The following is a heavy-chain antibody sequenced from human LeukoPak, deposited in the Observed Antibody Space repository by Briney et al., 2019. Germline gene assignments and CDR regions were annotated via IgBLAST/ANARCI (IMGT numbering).Heavy chain of an antibody. CDR2: ISSDGTNK. J-gene: IGHJ4*02. CDR3: ARDGANYDVDY. Sequence: PGGSLRFSCAASGFTFSDYGMHWVRQAPGKGLEWVTFISSDGTNKYYTDSVKGRFTISRDNSKNSLYVQMNSLRVEYTAVYYCARDGANYDVDYWGQGTLVTVSS. D-gene: IGHD3-16*01. V-gene: IGHV3-33*01. CDR1: GFTFSDYG.